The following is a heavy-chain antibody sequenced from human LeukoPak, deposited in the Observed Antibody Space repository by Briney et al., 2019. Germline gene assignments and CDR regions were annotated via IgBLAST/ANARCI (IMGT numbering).Heavy chain of an antibody. CDR2: IYHSMRT. Sequence: SKTLSLTCAVSGYSISSAYYWGWIRQPPGKGLEWIGSIYHSMRTYYNPSLKSRVTISVDTSKNQFSLKLSSVTAADTAVYYCVRHDYAGDYYYYMDVWGKGTTVTVSS. J-gene: IGHJ6*03. D-gene: IGHD4-17*01. CDR1: GYSISSAYY. CDR3: VRHDYAGDYYYYMDV. V-gene: IGHV4-38-2*01.